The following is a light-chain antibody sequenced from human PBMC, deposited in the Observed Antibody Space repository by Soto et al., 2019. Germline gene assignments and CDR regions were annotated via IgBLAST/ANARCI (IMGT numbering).Light chain of an antibody. J-gene: IGKJ3*01. CDR3: QQLNSFPIP. Sequence: IQLTQSPSSLSASVGDRVTISCRASQGIANFLAWYQQKPGKAPKLLIYAASTLQSGVPSRFSGSGSGTDFTLTISRLQPEDFATYYCQQLNSFPIPCGPGTKVDIK. CDR2: AAS. V-gene: IGKV1-9*01. CDR1: QGIANF.